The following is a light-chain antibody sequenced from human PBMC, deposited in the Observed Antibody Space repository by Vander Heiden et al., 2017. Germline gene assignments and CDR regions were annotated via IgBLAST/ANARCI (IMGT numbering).Light chain of an antibody. Sequence: DIVLTQPPDSLAVSLGERAPINCKTSQSFLCSSNNRNYLAWYQQKPGQPPKLLIYGASTRESGVPDRFSGSGSGTDFTLTISSLQAEDVAVYYCQQYYSAPRTFGQGTKVEIK. CDR3: QQYYSAPRT. CDR1: QSFLCSSNNRNY. CDR2: GAS. J-gene: IGKJ1*01. V-gene: IGKV4-1*01.